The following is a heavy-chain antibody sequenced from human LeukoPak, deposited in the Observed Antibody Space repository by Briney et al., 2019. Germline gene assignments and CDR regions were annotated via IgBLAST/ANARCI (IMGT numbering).Heavy chain of an antibody. V-gene: IGHV3-64*04. CDR1: GFTFSRYG. CDR2: IVSNGYST. Sequence: GGSLRLSCSASGFTFSRYGMHWVRQAPGKGLEYVSAIVSNGYSTYYADSAKGRFTISRDNAKNTLYLQMNSLRAEDTAVYYCAKSAGELLWGQGTLVTVSS. CDR3: AKSAGELL. D-gene: IGHD1-26*01. J-gene: IGHJ4*02.